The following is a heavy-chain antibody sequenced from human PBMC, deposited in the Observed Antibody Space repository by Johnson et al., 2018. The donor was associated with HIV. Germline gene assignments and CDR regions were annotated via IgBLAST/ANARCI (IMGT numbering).Heavy chain of an antibody. V-gene: IGHV3-74*02. CDR2: IFSDLRRA. D-gene: IGHD3-10*01. CDR1: GFTFSSYW. CDR3: TTGVFHAFDM. J-gene: IGHJ3*02. Sequence: VQLVESGGGVVQPGVSLRLSCAASGFTFSSYWMHWVRQAPGKGLVWVSRIFSDLRRAIYPDSVTAQFTISRDNTKNTLYLQMNSLRAEDTAVYYCTTGVFHAFDMWGQGTMVTVSS.